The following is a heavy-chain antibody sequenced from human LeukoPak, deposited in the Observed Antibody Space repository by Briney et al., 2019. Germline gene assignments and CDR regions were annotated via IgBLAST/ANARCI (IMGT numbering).Heavy chain of an antibody. CDR3: AKDQGDGYNFWDY. J-gene: IGHJ4*02. D-gene: IGHD5-24*01. CDR1: GFTFSTYS. Sequence: GGSLRLSCAASGFTFSTYSMNWVRQAPGKGLERVSCISSYSSYIYYADSVKGRFTISRDNAKNSLFLQMNSLRVEDTAVYYCAKDQGDGYNFWDYWGQGTLVTVSS. V-gene: IGHV3-21*01. CDR2: ISSYSSYI.